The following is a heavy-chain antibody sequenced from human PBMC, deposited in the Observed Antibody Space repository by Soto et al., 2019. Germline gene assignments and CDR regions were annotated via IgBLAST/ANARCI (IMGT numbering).Heavy chain of an antibody. V-gene: IGHV1-2*02. CDR1: GYTFTGYY. CDR2: INPNNGDT. CDR3: ASGRGWFDP. Sequence: QVQLVQSGAEVKKPGASVKVSCKASGYTFTGYYIHWVRQAPGQGLEWMGWINPNNGDTNYAQKFQGRVTMTRDTSTSTAYMELSSLTFDDTAVYYCASGRGWFDPWGQGTLVTVSS. J-gene: IGHJ5*02. D-gene: IGHD1-26*01.